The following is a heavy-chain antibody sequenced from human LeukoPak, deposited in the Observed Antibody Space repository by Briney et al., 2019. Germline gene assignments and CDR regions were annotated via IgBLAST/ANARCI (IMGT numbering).Heavy chain of an antibody. Sequence: QPGGSLRLSCAASGFTFSSYAMSWVRQAPGKGLEWVSAISGSGGSTYYADSVKGRFTISRDNSKNTLYLQMNSLRAEETAVYYCAKCSSSTSCYRGLRHWGQGTLVTVSS. D-gene: IGHD2-2*01. J-gene: IGHJ4*02. V-gene: IGHV3-23*01. CDR1: GFTFSSYA. CDR2: ISGSGGST. CDR3: AKCSSSTSCYRGLRH.